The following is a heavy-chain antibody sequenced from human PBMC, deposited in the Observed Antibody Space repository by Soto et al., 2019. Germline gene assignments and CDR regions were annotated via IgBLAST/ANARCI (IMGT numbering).Heavy chain of an antibody. V-gene: IGHV1-3*01. D-gene: IGHD2-15*01. CDR3: ARVGGYCSGGSCYPYYYFDY. J-gene: IGHJ4*02. CDR2: INAGNGNT. CDR1: GYTFTSYA. Sequence: ASVKVSCKASGYTFTSYAMHWVRQAPGQRLEWMGWINAGNGNTKYSQKFQGRVTITRATSAGTAYMELSSLRSEDTAVYYCARVGGYCSGGSCYPYYYFDYWGQGTLVTVSS.